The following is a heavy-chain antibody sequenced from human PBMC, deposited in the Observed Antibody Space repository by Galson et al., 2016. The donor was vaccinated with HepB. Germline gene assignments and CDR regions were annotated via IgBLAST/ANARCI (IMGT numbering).Heavy chain of an antibody. V-gene: IGHV3-30*18. Sequence: SLRLSCAASGFTFSNYGMHWVRQAPGKGLEWVAVISYDGRNKYYADSVKGRFTISGDSSKNPLYLQMNSLRAEDTAVYYCAKNDILAGYSAFDYWGQGTLVTVSS. J-gene: IGHJ4*02. D-gene: IGHD3-9*01. CDR1: GFTFSNYG. CDR2: ISYDGRNK. CDR3: AKNDILAGYSAFDY.